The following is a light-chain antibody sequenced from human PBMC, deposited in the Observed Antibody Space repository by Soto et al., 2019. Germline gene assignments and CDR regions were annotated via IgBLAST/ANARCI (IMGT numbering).Light chain of an antibody. Sequence: QSALTQPPSASGSPGQSVTISCTGTSSDIGGYNYVSWYQQHPGKAPKLMIYEVTKRPSGVPDRFSGSKSVNTASLTVSGLQTEDEADYYCSSYAGSTTPFGGGTKLTVL. CDR1: SSDIGGYNY. V-gene: IGLV2-8*01. CDR3: SSYAGSTTP. CDR2: EVT. J-gene: IGLJ2*01.